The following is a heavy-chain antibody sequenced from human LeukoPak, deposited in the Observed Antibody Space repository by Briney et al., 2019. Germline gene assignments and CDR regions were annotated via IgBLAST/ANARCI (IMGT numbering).Heavy chain of an antibody. J-gene: IGHJ3*02. D-gene: IGHD3-9*01. CDR3: TRALRYFDWYQSDI. V-gene: IGHV3-48*02. CDR1: GFTFSSYS. Sequence: GGSLRLSCAASGFTFSSYSMNWVRQVPGKGLEWLSYISSTGNTMYYAESVKGRFTISRDSAKNPLSLQMNSLRDEDTAVYYCTRALRYFDWYQSDIWGQGTMVTVSS. CDR2: ISSTGNTM.